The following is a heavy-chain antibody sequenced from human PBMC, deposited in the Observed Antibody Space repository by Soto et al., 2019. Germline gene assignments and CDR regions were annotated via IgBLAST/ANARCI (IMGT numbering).Heavy chain of an antibody. V-gene: IGHV3-72*01. CDR3: VRSGSDYFDY. CDR1: GFTFSDYY. Sequence: PGGSLRLSCAASGFTFSDYYMDWVRQAPGKGLEWVGRSRNKASSYTTEYAASVKGRFTISRDGSKNSLYLQMNSLKTEDTAVYYCVRSGSDYFDYWGQGTLVTVS. CDR2: SRNKASSYTT. J-gene: IGHJ4*02. D-gene: IGHD3-3*01.